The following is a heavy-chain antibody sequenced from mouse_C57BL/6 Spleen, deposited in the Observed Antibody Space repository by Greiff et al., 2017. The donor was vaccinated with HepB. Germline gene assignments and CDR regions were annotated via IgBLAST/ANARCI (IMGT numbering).Heavy chain of an antibody. D-gene: IGHD2-2*01. J-gene: IGHJ2*01. Sequence: EVQLVESGGGLVQPKGSLKLSCAASGFSFNTYAMNWVRQVPGKGLEWVARIRSKSNNYATYHADSVKDRFTISRDDSESMLYLQMNNLKTEDTAMYYCVRGGYPLDYWGQGTTLTVSS. V-gene: IGHV10-1*01. CDR1: GFSFNTYA. CDR3: VRGGYPLDY. CDR2: IRSKSNNYAT.